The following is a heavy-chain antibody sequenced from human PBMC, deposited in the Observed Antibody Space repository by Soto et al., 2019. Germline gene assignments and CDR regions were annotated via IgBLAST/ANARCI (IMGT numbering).Heavy chain of an antibody. CDR2: MNANSSKE. Sequence: AGVNGSCNASGYTLATYDSNCVRPATGQEVEWMGWMNANSSKEGYAQKFQGSVIMSRYTSIRTASMELSSLRSEDTAVYYCARLPGVRPHDAFYIWGQGTMVTVSS. D-gene: IGHD2-2*01. CDR3: ARLPGVRPHDAFYI. CDR1: GYTLATYD. J-gene: IGHJ3*02. V-gene: IGHV1-8*01.